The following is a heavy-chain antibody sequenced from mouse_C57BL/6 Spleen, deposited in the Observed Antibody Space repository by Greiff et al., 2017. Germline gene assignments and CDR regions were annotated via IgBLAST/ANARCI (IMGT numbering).Heavy chain of an antibody. CDR1: GYTFTSYW. V-gene: IGHV1-69*01. J-gene: IGHJ4*01. CDR3: ARSLYYYGSSYDYYAMDY. Sequence: QVQLQQSGAELVMPGASVKLSCKASGYTFTSYWMHWVKQRPGQGLEWIGEIDPSDSYTNYNQKFKGKSTLTVDKSSSTAYMQLSSLTSEDSAVYYCARSLYYYGSSYDYYAMDYWGQGTSVTVSS. D-gene: IGHD1-1*01. CDR2: IDPSDSYT.